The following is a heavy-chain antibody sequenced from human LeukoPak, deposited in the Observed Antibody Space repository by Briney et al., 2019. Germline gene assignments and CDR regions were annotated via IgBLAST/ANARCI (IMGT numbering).Heavy chain of an antibody. D-gene: IGHD4-11*01. CDR2: ISGKT. CDR3: ARDRWPAVASTNYFEY. CDR1: GGTFSSYA. V-gene: IGHV1-18*01. Sequence: ASVKVSCKASGGTFSSYAISWVRQAPGQGLEWMGWISGKTNYAQKFQGRVTMTTDTSTSTAYMELRSLRSDDTAVYYCARDRWPAVASTNYFEYWGQGTLVTVSS. J-gene: IGHJ4*02.